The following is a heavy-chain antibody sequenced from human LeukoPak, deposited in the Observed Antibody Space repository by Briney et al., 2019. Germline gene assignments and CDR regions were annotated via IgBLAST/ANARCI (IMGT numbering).Heavy chain of an antibody. CDR3: AGGPLQYFDWLLYYYRMDV. Sequence: GASVKVCCKASGYTFSSYDINWVRQATGQGLEWLGWMNPNSGNTGYEQKFQGGGTMTMNTSISTAYKELSSVRSEDTAVYYCAGGPLQYFDWLLYYYRMDVWGQGTAVTVSS. CDR2: MNPNSGNT. D-gene: IGHD3-9*01. J-gene: IGHJ6*01. CDR1: GYTFSSYD. V-gene: IGHV1-8*01.